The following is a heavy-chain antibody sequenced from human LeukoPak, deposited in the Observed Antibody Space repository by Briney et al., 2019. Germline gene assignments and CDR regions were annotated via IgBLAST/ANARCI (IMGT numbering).Heavy chain of an antibody. J-gene: IGHJ4*02. D-gene: IGHD6-13*01. CDR2: IKQDGSEK. Sequence: GGSLRLSRAASGFTFSTYWMSWVRQAPGKGLEWVANIKQDGSEKYYVDSVKGRFTISRDNAKNSLYLQMNSLRAEDTAMYYCARDSAGNDYWGQGTLVTVFS. V-gene: IGHV3-7*01. CDR1: GFTFSTYW. CDR3: ARDSAGNDY.